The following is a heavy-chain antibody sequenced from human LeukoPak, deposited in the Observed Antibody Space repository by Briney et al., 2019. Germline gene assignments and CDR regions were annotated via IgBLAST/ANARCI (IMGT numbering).Heavy chain of an antibody. Sequence: GGSLRLSCAVSGFTFSPYAMAWVRQAPGKGLEWVSYISSSGSTIYYADSVKGRFTIPRDNAKNSLYLQMNSLRAEDTAVYYCAMTTVTTWFDYWGQGTLVTVSS. CDR1: GFTFSPYA. CDR3: AMTTVTTWFDY. D-gene: IGHD4-11*01. CDR2: ISSSGSTI. V-gene: IGHV3-11*01. J-gene: IGHJ4*02.